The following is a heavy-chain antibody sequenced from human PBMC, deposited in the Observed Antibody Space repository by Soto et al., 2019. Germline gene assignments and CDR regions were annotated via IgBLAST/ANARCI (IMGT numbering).Heavy chain of an antibody. Sequence: QVQLVESGGGVVQPGRSLRLSCAASGFTFSNYVMHWVRQAPGKGLEWVAVISYDGSNKYYADSVRGRFTISRDNSKNSLVLQMNSLRPEDTAVYYCAKDQYQLIRRCYGLDVWGQGTTVTVSS. J-gene: IGHJ6*02. D-gene: IGHD2-2*01. CDR3: AKDQYQLIRRCYGLDV. CDR2: ISYDGSNK. CDR1: GFTFSNYV. V-gene: IGHV3-30*18.